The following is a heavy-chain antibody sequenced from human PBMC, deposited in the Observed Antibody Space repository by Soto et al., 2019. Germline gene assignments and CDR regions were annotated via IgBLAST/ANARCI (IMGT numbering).Heavy chain of an antibody. CDR2: ISAYNGNT. CDR3: ARAGTPIDY. Sequence: QVQLVQSGAEVKKPGASVKVSCKTSGYTFTNFGLSWVRQAPGQGLEWMGWISAYNGNTNYAQNFQGRVTMTTDTSTSTAYMALRSLKSDDTAVYYCARAGTPIDYWGQGTLVTVSS. V-gene: IGHV1-18*01. D-gene: IGHD3-10*01. CDR1: GYTFTNFG. J-gene: IGHJ4*02.